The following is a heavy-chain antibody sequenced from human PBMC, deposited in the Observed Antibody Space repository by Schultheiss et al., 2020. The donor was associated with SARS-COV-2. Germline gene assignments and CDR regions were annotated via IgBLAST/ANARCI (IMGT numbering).Heavy chain of an antibody. CDR3: ARGDTSGLRRVDY. J-gene: IGHJ4*02. CDR1: GGSFSGYY. Sequence: SETLSLTCAVYGGSFSGYYWSWIRQPPGKGLEWIGEINHSGSTYYNPSLKSRVTISVDTSKNQFSLRLSSVTAADTAVYYCARGDTSGLRRVDYWGQGTLVTVSS. D-gene: IGHD3-22*01. CDR2: INHSGST. V-gene: IGHV4-34*01.